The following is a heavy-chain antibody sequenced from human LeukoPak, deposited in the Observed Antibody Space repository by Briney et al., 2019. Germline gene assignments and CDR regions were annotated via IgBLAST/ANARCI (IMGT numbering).Heavy chain of an antibody. CDR1: DGSISNYF. D-gene: IGHD3-10*01. CDR2: IYYNGET. Sequence: SETLSLTCTVSDGSISNYFWSWIRQAPGKGLEWIGYIYYNGETNCNPSLKSRVSISVDTSKNQFSLKVNSVTAADTAVYYCARPGGIRGVIHYWGQGTLVTVSS. J-gene: IGHJ4*02. V-gene: IGHV4-59*12. CDR3: ARPGGIRGVIHY.